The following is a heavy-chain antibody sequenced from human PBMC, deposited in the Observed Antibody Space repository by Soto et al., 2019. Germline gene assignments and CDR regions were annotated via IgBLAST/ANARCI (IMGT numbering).Heavy chain of an antibody. CDR2: IYSGGST. J-gene: IGHJ5*02. CDR3: ARSTGTLNWFDP. V-gene: IGHV3-53*01. Sequence: SCAASGFTVSSNYMSWVRQAPGKGLEWVSVIYSGGSTYYADSVKGRFTISRDNSKNTLYLQMNSLRAEDTAVYYCARSTGTLNWFDPWGQGTLVTVSS. CDR1: GFTVSSNY. D-gene: IGHD1-1*01.